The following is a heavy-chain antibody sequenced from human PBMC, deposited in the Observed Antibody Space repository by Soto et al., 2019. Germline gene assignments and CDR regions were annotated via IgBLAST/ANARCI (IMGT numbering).Heavy chain of an antibody. V-gene: IGHV4-59*01. CDR3: AMIREDRYDFWSGSNWFDP. CDR1: GGSISSYY. J-gene: IGHJ5*02. Sequence: PSETLSLTCTVSGGSISSYYWSWIRQPPGKGLEWIGYIYYSGSTNYNPSLKSRVTISVDTSKNQFSLKLSSVTAADTAVYYCAMIREDRYDFWSGSNWFDPWGQGTLVTVSS. D-gene: IGHD3-3*01. CDR2: IYYSGST.